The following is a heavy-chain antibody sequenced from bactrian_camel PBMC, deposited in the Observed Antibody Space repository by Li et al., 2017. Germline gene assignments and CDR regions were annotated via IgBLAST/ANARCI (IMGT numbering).Heavy chain of an antibody. Sequence: HVQLVESGGGAVEAGGSLRLSCGASAFTVANACMGWFRQPPGKEREQVAALDMYGTTRYADSVKGRFTASIDDTEKILYLQMNNLSPDDTALYFCAIDEGFKLLGQQGWIEERYFTDWGQGTQVTVS. V-gene: IGHV3S55*01. CDR2: LDMYGTT. J-gene: IGHJ4*01. CDR3: AIDEGFKLLGQQGWIEERYFTD. D-gene: IGHD2*01. CDR1: AFTVANAC.